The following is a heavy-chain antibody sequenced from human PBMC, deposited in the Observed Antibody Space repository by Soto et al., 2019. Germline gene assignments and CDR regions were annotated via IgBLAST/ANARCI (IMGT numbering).Heavy chain of an antibody. CDR3: AADRCRNGVSNLWWC. D-gene: IGHD2-8*01. CDR2: IKSKTDGGTT. J-gene: IGHJ4*02. Sequence: EVQLVESGGGLVKPGGSLRLSCAASGVTFSNAWMNWVRQAPGKGLEWVGRIKSKTDGGTTDYAATVKGRFTISRDDSKNTLYLQMNSLETEDTAVYYCAADRCRNGVSNLWWCWGQGTLVTVSS. CDR1: GVTFSNAW. V-gene: IGHV3-15*07.